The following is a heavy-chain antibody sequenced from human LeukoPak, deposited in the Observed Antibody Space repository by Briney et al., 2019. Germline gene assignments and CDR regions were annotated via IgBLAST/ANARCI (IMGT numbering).Heavy chain of an antibody. D-gene: IGHD2-21*02. CDR1: GGSISSYY. CDR3: ARTQAYCGGDCYLGAFDI. Sequence: SETLSLTCTVSGGSISSYYWSWIRQPAGKGLEWVGRIYTSGSTNYNPSLKSRVTMSVDTSKNQFSLKLSSVTAADPAVYYCARTQAYCGGDCYLGAFDIWGQGKMVTVSS. CDR2: IYTSGST. J-gene: IGHJ3*02. V-gene: IGHV4-4*07.